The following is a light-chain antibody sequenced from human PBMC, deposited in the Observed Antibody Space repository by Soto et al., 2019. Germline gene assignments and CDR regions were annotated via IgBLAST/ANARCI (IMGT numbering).Light chain of an antibody. CDR3: QTWGTGIAV. CDR1: SGYSSYG. Sequence: QLVLTQSPSASASLGASVNFTCTLSSGYSSYGIAWHQQQPEKGPRYLMKVNSDGSHRKGDGIPDRFSGSSSGAERYLTISSLQSEDEADYYCQTWGTGIAVFGGGTKLTVL. CDR2: VNSDGSH. V-gene: IGLV4-69*01. J-gene: IGLJ2*01.